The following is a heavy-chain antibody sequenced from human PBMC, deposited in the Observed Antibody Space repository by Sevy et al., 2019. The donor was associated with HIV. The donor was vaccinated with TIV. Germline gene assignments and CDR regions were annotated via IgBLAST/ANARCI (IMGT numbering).Heavy chain of an antibody. CDR2: IKSETDGGAA. Sequence: GGSLRLSCAASGITFSSAWMSWVRLVPGKGLEWLGRIKSETDGGAADYAASVKGRFTISRDDSKETLYLQLNSLKTEDTAVYYCRTELRFYSYKWGQGTLVTDSS. CDR3: RTELRFYSYK. V-gene: IGHV3-15*01. J-gene: IGHJ4*02. CDR1: GITFSSAW. D-gene: IGHD3-3*01.